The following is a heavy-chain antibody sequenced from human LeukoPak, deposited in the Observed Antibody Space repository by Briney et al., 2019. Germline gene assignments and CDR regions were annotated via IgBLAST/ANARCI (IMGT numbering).Heavy chain of an antibody. CDR2: ISPGDSGI. Sequence: GESLKISCKGSGYSFTNFWIGWVRQMPGKGLEWMGVISPGDSGIRYSPSFQGQVTISVDKSIGTAYLQWSSLKASDSAMYYCAAGGASAPWGQGTLVTVSS. V-gene: IGHV5-51*01. D-gene: IGHD3-16*01. CDR1: GYSFTNFW. CDR3: AAGGASAP. J-gene: IGHJ5*02.